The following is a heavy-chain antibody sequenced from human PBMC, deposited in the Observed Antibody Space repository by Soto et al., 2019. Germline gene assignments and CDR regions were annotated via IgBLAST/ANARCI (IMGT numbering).Heavy chain of an antibody. V-gene: IGHV5-10-1*01. Sequence: GESLKISCKGSGYSFAGYWITWVRQKPGKGLEWMGRIDPSDSQTYYSPSFRGHVTISVTKSITTVFLQWSSLRASETAMYYCERKIYDSDTGPNFQYYFDSWGQGTTVTVSS. CDR3: ERKIYDSDTGPNFQYYFDS. D-gene: IGHD3-22*01. CDR1: GYSFAGYW. CDR2: IDPSDSQT. J-gene: IGHJ4*02.